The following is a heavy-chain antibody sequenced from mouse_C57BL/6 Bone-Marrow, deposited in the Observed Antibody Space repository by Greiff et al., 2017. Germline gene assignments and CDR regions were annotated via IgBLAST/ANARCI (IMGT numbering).Heavy chain of an antibody. J-gene: IGHJ2*01. CDR1: EYEFPSHD. V-gene: IGHV5-2*01. CDR2: INSDGGST. CDR3: ARQSGGLPYYSDY. D-gene: IGHD1-3*01. Sequence: EVKLVESGGGLVQPGESLKLSCESNEYEFPSHDMSWVRKTPETRLELVAAINSDGGSTYYPDTMERRFIISRDNTKKTLYLQMSSLRSEDTAFYYCARQSGGLPYYSDYWGQGTTLTVSS.